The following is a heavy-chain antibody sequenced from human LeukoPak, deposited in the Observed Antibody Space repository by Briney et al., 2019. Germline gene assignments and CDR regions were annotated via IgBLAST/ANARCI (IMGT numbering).Heavy chain of an antibody. CDR1: GYTFTSYD. J-gene: IGHJ5*02. D-gene: IGHD3-10*01. CDR3: ARGLDYYRSGSYYTWFDP. Sequence: ASVKVSCKASGYTFTSYDINWVRQATGQGLEWMGWMNPNSGNTGYAQKFQGRVTMTRNTSISTAYMELSSLRSEDTAVYYCARGLDYYRSGSYYTWFDPWGQGTLVTVSS. V-gene: IGHV1-8*01. CDR2: MNPNSGNT.